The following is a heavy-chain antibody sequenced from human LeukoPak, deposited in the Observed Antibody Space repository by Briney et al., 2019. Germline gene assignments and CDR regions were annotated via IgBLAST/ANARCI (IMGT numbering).Heavy chain of an antibody. CDR3: ARDVRPDY. CDR2: IKQDGTEK. Sequence: GGSLRLSCAASGFTFSSYWMSWVRQAPGEGLEWVANIKQDGTEKYYMDSVKGRFSTSRDNAKNSLYLQMSALRAEDTAVYYCARDVRPDYWGQGTLVTVST. V-gene: IGHV3-7*04. D-gene: IGHD6-6*01. J-gene: IGHJ4*02. CDR1: GFTFSSYW.